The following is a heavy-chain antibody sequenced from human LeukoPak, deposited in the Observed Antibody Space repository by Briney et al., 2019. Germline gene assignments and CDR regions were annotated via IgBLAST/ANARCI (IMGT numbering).Heavy chain of an antibody. D-gene: IGHD6-13*01. CDR2: IFYSGSP. J-gene: IGHJ4*02. CDR1: GGSISSYY. CDR3: ARVGYIAADGTYDY. V-gene: IGHV4-59*08. Sequence: SETLSLTCTVSGGSISSYYWSWIRQPPGKGLEWIANIFYSGSPNYNPSLKSRVTISFDTSKNQFSLKRSSVTAADTAVYYCARVGYIAADGTYDYWGQGTLVTVSS.